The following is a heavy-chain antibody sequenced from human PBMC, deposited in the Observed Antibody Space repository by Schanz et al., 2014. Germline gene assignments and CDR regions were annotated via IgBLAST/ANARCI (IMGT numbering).Heavy chain of an antibody. CDR1: GYTFTSYG. D-gene: IGHD3-22*01. CDR2: INPSSGTT. J-gene: IGHJ4*02. CDR3: ARGGFVDSSSFDS. V-gene: IGHV1-46*01. Sequence: QVQLVQSGAEVMKPGASVKVSCKASGYTFTSYGITWVRQAPGQGLEWMGKINPSSGTTRIAQNFQGRLTVTRDTSTSTVNMELSSLRSEDTAVYYCARGGFVDSSSFDSWGQGTLVTVSS.